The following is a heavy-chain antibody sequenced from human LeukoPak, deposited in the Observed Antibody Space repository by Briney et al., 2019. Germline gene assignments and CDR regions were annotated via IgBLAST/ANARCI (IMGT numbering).Heavy chain of an antibody. D-gene: IGHD6-19*01. CDR1: GGTFSSYA. J-gene: IGHJ4*02. V-gene: IGHV1-46*01. CDR3: ARTQSSGRGRFDY. Sequence: ASVKVSCKASGGTFSSYAISWVRQAPGQGLEWMGIINPSGGSTSYAQKFQGRVTMTRDTSTSTVYMELSSLRSEDTAVYYCARTQSSGRGRFDYWGQGTLVTVSS. CDR2: INPSGGST.